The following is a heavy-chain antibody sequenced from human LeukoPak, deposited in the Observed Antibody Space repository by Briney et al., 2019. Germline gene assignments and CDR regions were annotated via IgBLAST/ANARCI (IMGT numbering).Heavy chain of an antibody. Sequence: GGSLRLSCAASGFTFSSYWMSCVREAPGKGLEGVANIKQDGSEKYYVDSVKGRFTISRDNAKNSLSLQMNSLRAEDMAVYYCARYSYSHGYFDYWGQGTLVTVSS. CDR1: GFTFSSYW. CDR3: ARYSYSHGYFDY. D-gene: IGHD5-18*01. J-gene: IGHJ4*02. CDR2: IKQDGSEK. V-gene: IGHV3-7*01.